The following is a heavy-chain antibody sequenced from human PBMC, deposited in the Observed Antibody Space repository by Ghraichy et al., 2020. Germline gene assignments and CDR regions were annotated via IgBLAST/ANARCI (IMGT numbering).Heavy chain of an antibody. V-gene: IGHV4-4*07. D-gene: IGHD1-14*01. CDR2: IYTSGST. J-gene: IGHJ3*02. CDR1: GGSISGYY. CDR3: ARHNGPAAFDI. Sequence: SETLSLTCTVSGGSISGYYWSWIRQPAGKGLEWIGRIYTSGSTNYNPSLKSRASMSVDTSRNHFSLNLRSVTASDTAVYFCARHNGPAAFDIGGQGTMVTVSS.